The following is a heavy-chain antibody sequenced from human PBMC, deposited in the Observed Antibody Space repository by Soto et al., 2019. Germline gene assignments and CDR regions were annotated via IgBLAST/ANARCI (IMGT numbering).Heavy chain of an antibody. V-gene: IGHV4-30-2*02. CDR1: GGSISSGGYS. Sequence: SETLSLTCAVSGGSISSGGYSWSWIRQPPGKGLEWIGYMYHSGSTYYNPSLKSRVTISIDRSKNQFSLKLSSVTAADTAVYYCASHLAAAGYPDYYYYGMDVWGQGTTVT. CDR2: MYHSGST. J-gene: IGHJ6*02. CDR3: ASHLAAAGYPDYYYYGMDV. D-gene: IGHD6-13*01.